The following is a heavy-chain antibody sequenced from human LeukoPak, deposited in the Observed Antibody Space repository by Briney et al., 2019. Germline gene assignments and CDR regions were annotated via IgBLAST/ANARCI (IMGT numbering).Heavy chain of an antibody. CDR3: ARAEVGATTYDY. V-gene: IGHV1-69*06. CDR1: GGTFSSYA. D-gene: IGHD1-26*01. J-gene: IGHJ4*02. Sequence: ASVKVSCKASGGTFSSYAISWVRQAPGQGLEWMGGIIPIFGTANYAQKFQGRVTITADKSTSTAYMELSSLRSEDTAVYYCARAEVGATTYDYWGQGTLVTVSS. CDR2: IIPIFGTA.